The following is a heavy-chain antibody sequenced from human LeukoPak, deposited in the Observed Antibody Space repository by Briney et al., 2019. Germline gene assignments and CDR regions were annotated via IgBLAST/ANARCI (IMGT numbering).Heavy chain of an antibody. CDR1: GYTFTGYY. Sequence: SVKVSCKASGYTFTGYYMHWVRQAPGQGLEWMGGIIPIFGTANYAQKFQGRVTITADESTSTAYMELSSLRSEDTAVYYCARGSLYYDILTGVPDYYYYYYMDVWGKGTTVTISS. CDR3: ARGSLYYDILTGVPDYYYYYYMDV. V-gene: IGHV1-69*13. J-gene: IGHJ6*03. CDR2: IIPIFGTA. D-gene: IGHD3-9*01.